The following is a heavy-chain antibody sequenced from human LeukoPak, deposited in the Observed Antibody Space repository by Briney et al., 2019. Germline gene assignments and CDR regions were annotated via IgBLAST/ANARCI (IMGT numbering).Heavy chain of an antibody. V-gene: IGHV4-34*01. J-gene: IGHJ4*02. CDR1: GGSFSGYY. CDR2: INHSGST. D-gene: IGHD2-8*01. CDR3: ARGRNWGVVLMVYAMPYFDY. Sequence: KPSETLSLTCAVYGGSFSGYYWSWIRQPPGKGLEWIGEINHSGSTNYNPSLESRVTISVDTSKNQFSLKLSSVTAADTAVYYCARGRNWGVVLMVYAMPYFDYWGQGTLVTVSS.